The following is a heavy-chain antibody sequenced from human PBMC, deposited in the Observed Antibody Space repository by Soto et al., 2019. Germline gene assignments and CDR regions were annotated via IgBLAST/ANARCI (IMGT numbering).Heavy chain of an antibody. CDR2: INPNSGGT. J-gene: IGHJ6*02. V-gene: IGHV1-2*04. Sequence: ASVKVSCKASGGTFTGYYMHWVRQAPGQGLEWMGWINPNSGGTNYAQKFQGWVTMTRDTSISTAYMELSRLRSDDTAVYYCATNVLPWGDYYYGMDVWGQGTTVTVSS. CDR3: ATNVLPWGDYYYGMDV. D-gene: IGHD3-16*01. CDR1: GGTFTGYY.